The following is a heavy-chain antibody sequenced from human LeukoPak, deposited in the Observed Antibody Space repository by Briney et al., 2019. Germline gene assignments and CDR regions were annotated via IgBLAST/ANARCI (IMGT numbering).Heavy chain of an antibody. D-gene: IGHD3-22*01. CDR3: ARDTWTYYYDSSGYYYSY. Sequence: SETLSLTCTVSGGSISSSSYYWGWIRQPPGKGLEWIGSIYYSGSTYYNPSLKSRVTISVDTSKNQFSLKLSSVTAADTAVYYCARDTWTYYYDSSGYYYSYWGQGTLVTVSS. CDR2: IYYSGST. J-gene: IGHJ4*02. V-gene: IGHV4-39*07. CDR1: GGSISSSSYY.